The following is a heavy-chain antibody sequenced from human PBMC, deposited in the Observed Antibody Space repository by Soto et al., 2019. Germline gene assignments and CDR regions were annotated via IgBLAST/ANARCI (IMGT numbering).Heavy chain of an antibody. D-gene: IGHD2-15*01. J-gene: IGHJ6*02. CDR3: ARGGCSGGSCPYYYGMDV. CDR2: IYTSGST. V-gene: IGHV4-4*07. CDR1: GGSISSYY. Sequence: SETLSLTCTVSGGSISSYYWSWIRQPAGKGLEWIGRIYTSGSTNYNPSLKSRVTMSVDTSKNQFSLKLSSVTAADTAVYYCARGGCSGGSCPYYYGMDVWGQGTTVTVSS.